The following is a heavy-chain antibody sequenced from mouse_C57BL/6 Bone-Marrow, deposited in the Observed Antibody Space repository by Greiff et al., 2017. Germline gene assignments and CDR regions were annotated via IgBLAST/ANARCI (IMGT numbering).Heavy chain of an antibody. CDR2: ISSGGSYT. V-gene: IGHV5-6*02. Sequence: DVKLVESGGDLVKPGGSLKLSCAASGFTFSSYGMSWVRQTPDKRLEWVATISSGGSYTYYPDSVKGRFTISRDNAKNTLYLQMSSLKSEDTAMYYCARRSYFDVWGTGTTVTVSS. J-gene: IGHJ1*03. CDR1: GFTFSSYG. CDR3: ARRSYFDV.